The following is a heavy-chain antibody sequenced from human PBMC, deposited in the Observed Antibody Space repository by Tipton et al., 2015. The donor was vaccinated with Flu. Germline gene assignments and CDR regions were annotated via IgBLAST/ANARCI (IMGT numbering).Heavy chain of an antibody. CDR3: ARGGIWNPYHVWDY. CDR2: ISNSGST. J-gene: IGHJ4*02. Sequence: TLSLTCSVSGGSISSSNYYWGWIRQPPGKGLEWIGSISNSGSTNYNPSLKSRVTISVDTSKNQFSLKVNSVTAADTAVYYCARGGIWNPYHVWDYWGQGTLVTVSS. D-gene: IGHD2-8*01. CDR1: GGSISSSNYY. V-gene: IGHV4-39*07.